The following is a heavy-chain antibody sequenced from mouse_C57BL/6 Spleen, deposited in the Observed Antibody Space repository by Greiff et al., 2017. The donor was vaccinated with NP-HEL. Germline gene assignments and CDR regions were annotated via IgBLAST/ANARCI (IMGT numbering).Heavy chain of an antibody. D-gene: IGHD2-3*01. CDR3: ARGYDGYSFAY. CDR2: ISDGGSYT. CDR1: GFTFSSYA. J-gene: IGHJ3*01. V-gene: IGHV5-4*01. Sequence: DVQLVESGGGLVKPGGSLKLSCAASGFTFSSYAMSWVRQTPEKRLEWVATISDGGSYTYYPDNVKGRFTISRDNAKNNLYLQMSHLKSEDTAMYYCARGYDGYSFAYWGQGTLVTVSA.